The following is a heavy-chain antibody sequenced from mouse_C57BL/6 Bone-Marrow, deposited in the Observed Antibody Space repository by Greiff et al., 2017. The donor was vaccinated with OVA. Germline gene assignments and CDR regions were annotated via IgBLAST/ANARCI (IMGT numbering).Heavy chain of an antibody. Sequence: VQLVESGAELVKPGASVKMSCKASGYTFTTYPIEWMKQNHGKSLEWIGNFHPYNDDTKYNEKFKGKATLTVEKSSSTVYLELSRLTSDDSAVYYCARARGYYGYAMDYWGQGTSVTVSS. D-gene: IGHD1-1*01. J-gene: IGHJ4*01. CDR3: ARARGYYGYAMDY. CDR2: FHPYNDDT. V-gene: IGHV1-47*01. CDR1: GYTFTTYP.